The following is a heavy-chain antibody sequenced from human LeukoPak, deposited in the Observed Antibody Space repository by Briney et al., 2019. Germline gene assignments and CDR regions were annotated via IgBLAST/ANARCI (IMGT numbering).Heavy chain of an antibody. V-gene: IGHV3-66*01. J-gene: IGHJ4*02. Sequence: QPGGSLRLSCAASGITVSTNYMSWVRQAPGKGLEWVSVIYSGGSTYYADSVKGRFTIFRDNSKNTLYLQMNSLRAEDTAVYYCARDPLYGSGSDPDYWGQGTLVTVSS. CDR1: GITVSTNY. CDR2: IYSGGST. D-gene: IGHD3-10*01. CDR3: ARDPLYGSGSDPDY.